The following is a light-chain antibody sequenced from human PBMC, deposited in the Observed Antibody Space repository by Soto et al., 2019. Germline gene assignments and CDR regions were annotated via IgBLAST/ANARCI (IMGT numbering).Light chain of an antibody. Sequence: EIVMAQSPATLSVSPGERATLSCRASQSVGSLVAWYQQKPGQAPRLLIYRASTRATGIAARFTGSGSGTEFTLTISSLQTEDFAVYYCQQYNNWPITFGPGTRLEIK. CDR3: QQYNNWPIT. CDR2: RAS. J-gene: IGKJ5*01. V-gene: IGKV3-15*01. CDR1: QSVGSL.